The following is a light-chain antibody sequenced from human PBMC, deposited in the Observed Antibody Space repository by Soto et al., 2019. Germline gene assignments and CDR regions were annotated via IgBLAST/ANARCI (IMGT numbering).Light chain of an antibody. Sequence: DIQMTQSPSSLSASVGDRVTITCRASQGLRNDLGWYQQRQGKAPKRLIYAASSLQIGVPSRFSCSGSGTEFTLTISSLQPEDFATYYWLQHKSYPWTFGQGTKVEIK. CDR1: QGLRND. CDR3: LQHKSYPWT. J-gene: IGKJ1*01. V-gene: IGKV1-17*01. CDR2: AAS.